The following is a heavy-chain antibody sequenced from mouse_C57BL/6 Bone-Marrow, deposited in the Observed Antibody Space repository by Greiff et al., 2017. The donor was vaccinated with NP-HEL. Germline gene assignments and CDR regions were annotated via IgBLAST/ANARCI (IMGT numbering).Heavy chain of an antibody. D-gene: IGHD2-3*01. CDR2: IHPNSGST. Sequence: LQESGAELVKPGASVKLSCKASGYTFTSYWMHWVKQRPGQGLEWIGMIHPNSGSTNYNEKFKSKATLTVDKSSSTAYMQLSSLTSEDSAVYYCADGYYYFDYWGQGTTLTVSS. CDR1: GYTFTSYW. CDR3: ADGYYYFDY. V-gene: IGHV1-64*01. J-gene: IGHJ2*01.